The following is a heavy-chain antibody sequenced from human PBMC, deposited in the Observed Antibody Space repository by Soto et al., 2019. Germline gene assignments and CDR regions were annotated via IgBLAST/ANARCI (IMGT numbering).Heavy chain of an antibody. Sequence: ASVKVSCKASGYTFTGYYMHWVRQAPGQGLEWMGWINPNSGGTNYAQKFQGRVTMTRDTSISTAYMELSRLRSGDTAVYYCARDIQDSSGYVNDLGMDVWGQGTTVTVSS. V-gene: IGHV1-2*02. CDR3: ARDIQDSSGYVNDLGMDV. CDR1: GYTFTGYY. J-gene: IGHJ6*02. CDR2: INPNSGGT. D-gene: IGHD3-22*01.